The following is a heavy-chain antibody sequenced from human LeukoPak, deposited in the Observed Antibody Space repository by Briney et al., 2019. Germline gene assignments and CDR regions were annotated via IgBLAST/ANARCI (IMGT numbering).Heavy chain of an antibody. CDR1: GYFISSGYY. Sequence: PSETLSLTCTVSGYFISSGYYWGWIRQPPGKGLQWIGSIHHSGSTYYNPSLKSRVTISVDTSKNQFSLKLSSVTAADTAVYYCARTSSSGLVGGYYFDYWGQGTLVTVSS. CDR3: ARTSSSGLVGGYYFDY. J-gene: IGHJ4*02. CDR2: IHHSGST. V-gene: IGHV4-38-2*02. D-gene: IGHD6-19*01.